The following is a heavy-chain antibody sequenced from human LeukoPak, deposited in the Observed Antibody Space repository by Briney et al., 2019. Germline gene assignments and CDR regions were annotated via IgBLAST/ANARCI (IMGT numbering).Heavy chain of an antibody. CDR3: ARCKVDWYGSRKWFDP. CDR1: GFTFSSYE. V-gene: IGHV3-48*03. CDR2: ISSSGSTI. Sequence: PGGSLRLSCAASGFTFSSYEMNWVRQAPGKGLEWVSYISSSGSTIYYADSVKGRFTISRDNAKKSLYLQMNSLRAEDTAVYYCARCKVDWYGSRKWFDPWGQGTLVTVSS. D-gene: IGHD3-9*01. J-gene: IGHJ5*02.